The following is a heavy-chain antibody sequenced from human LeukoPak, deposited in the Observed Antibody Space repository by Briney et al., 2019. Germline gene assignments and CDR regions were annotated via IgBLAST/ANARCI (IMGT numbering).Heavy chain of an antibody. CDR1: GDSVSSKSAA. Sequence: SQTLSLTCALSGDSVSSKSAAWSWIRQSPSRGLEWLGRTYYRSKWYNDYAVSVKSRITINPDTSKNQFSLQLNSVTPEDTAVYYCARIPRSRGVAFDIWGQGTMVTVSS. J-gene: IGHJ3*02. D-gene: IGHD3-10*01. V-gene: IGHV6-1*01. CDR3: ARIPRSRGVAFDI. CDR2: TYYRSKWYN.